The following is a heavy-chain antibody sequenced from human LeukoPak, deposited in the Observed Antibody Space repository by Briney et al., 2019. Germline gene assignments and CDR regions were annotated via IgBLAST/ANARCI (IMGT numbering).Heavy chain of an antibody. D-gene: IGHD3-10*01. CDR3: ARFYTTSQYGSGYMDV. Sequence: SETLSLTCTVSGGSISSSSYYWGWIRQPPGKGLEWIGSMSYSGSTYYNPSLKSRVTIAVDTSKTQFSLKLSSVTAADTAVYYCARFYTTSQYGSGYMDVWGKETTVTVSS. J-gene: IGHJ6*03. V-gene: IGHV4-39*01. CDR1: GGSISSSSYY. CDR2: MSYSGST.